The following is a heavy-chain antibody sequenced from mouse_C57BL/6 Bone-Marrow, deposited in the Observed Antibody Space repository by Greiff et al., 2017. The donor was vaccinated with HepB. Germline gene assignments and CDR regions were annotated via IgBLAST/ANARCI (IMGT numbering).Heavy chain of an antibody. J-gene: IGHJ4*01. CDR3: ARRTLYYGSSYDYAMDY. V-gene: IGHV8-8*01. Sequence: VKLMESGPGILQPSQTLSLTCSFSGFSLSTFGMGVGWIRQPSGKGLEWLAHIWWDDDKYYNPALKSRLTISKATSKNQVFLKIANVDTADTATYYCARRTLYYGSSYDYAMDYWGQGTSVTVSS. D-gene: IGHD1-1*01. CDR1: GFSLSTFGMG. CDR2: IWWDDDK.